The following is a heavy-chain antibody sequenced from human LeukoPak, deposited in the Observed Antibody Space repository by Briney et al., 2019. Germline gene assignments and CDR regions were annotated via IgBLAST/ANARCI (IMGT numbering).Heavy chain of an antibody. J-gene: IGHJ6*02. CDR1: GFTFSNIG. D-gene: IGHD1-14*01. Sequence: GGSLRLSCAASGFTFSNIGMHWVRQAPGKGLEWVAVVSRTGGTKYYGDSVQGRFTISRDNSKNTLYLQMNSLRAEDTAVYYCAREPYRRAPNYYYYGMDVWGQGTTVTVSS. CDR3: AREPYRRAPNYYYYGMDV. CDR2: VSRTGGTK. V-gene: IGHV3-30*03.